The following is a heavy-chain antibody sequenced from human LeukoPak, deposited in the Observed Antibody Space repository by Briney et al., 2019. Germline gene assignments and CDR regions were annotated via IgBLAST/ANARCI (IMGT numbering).Heavy chain of an antibody. CDR1: GFTFSTYA. V-gene: IGHV3-23*01. J-gene: IGHJ4*02. CDR3: AKKPAYYFDSSAYSKYDY. CDR2: ISGSGVST. D-gene: IGHD3-22*01. Sequence: PGGSLRLSCAASGFTFSTYAMSWVRLAPGKGLEWVSAISGSGVSTYYADSVKGRFTISRDNSKNTLYLQMNSLRAEDTAVYYCAKKPAYYFDSSAYSKYDYWGQGTLVTVSS.